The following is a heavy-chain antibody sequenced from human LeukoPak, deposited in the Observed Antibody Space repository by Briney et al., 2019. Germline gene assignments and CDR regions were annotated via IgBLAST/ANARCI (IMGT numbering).Heavy chain of an antibody. CDR1: GDSMNSGSYC. D-gene: IGHD1-1*01. CDR3: ARVAAATTNPRFDF. V-gene: IGHV4-61*09. J-gene: IGHJ4*02. Sequence: PSETLSLTCTVSGDSMNSGSYCWNWIRQPAGKGLEFIGHIYSSGSTYYNPSLRSRATISKDTSKTQFSLRLNSLTAADTAVYYCARVAAATTNPRFDFWGQGTLVTVSS. CDR2: IYSSGST.